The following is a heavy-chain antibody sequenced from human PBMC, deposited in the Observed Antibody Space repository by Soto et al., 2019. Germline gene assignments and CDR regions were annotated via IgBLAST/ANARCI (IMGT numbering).Heavy chain of an antibody. V-gene: IGHV1-69*13. CDR2: IIPIFGTA. J-gene: IGHJ4*02. Sequence: GASVKVSCKASGGTFSSYAICWVRQAPGQGLEWMGGIIPIFGTANYAQKFQGRVTITADESTSTAYMELSSLRSEDTAVYFCARDVLEGFEYSSSIISYWGQGTLVTVSS. CDR1: GGTFSSYA. CDR3: ARDVLEGFEYSSSIISY. D-gene: IGHD6-6*01.